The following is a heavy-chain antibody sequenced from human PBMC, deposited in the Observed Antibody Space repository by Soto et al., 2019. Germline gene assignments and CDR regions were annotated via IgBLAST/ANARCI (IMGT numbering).Heavy chain of an antibody. D-gene: IGHD2-15*01. J-gene: IGHJ4*02. CDR2: MWYDGSNK. V-gene: IGHV3-33*01. CDR3: ARDGWVVVAGLDY. CDR1: GFTFSTYG. Sequence: QVQLVESGGGVVQPGRSLRLSCAASGFTFSTYGMHWVRQAPGKGLEWVAGMWYDGSNKYYADSVKGRFTISRDNSKNTLYLQMNSLRAEDTAVCYCARDGWVVVAGLDYWGQGTLVTVSS.